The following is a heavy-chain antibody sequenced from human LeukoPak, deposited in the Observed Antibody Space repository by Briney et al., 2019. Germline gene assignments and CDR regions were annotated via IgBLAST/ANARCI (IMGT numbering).Heavy chain of an antibody. Sequence: RGSLRLSCAASGFIFSSYWMHWVRHVPGKGLAWVSRINSDGSSTSYADSVKGRFTISRDNAKNTLYLQMNSLRAEDTAVYYCARVHGGIVGALYYFDYWGQGTLVTVSS. CDR1: GFIFSSYW. V-gene: IGHV3-74*01. D-gene: IGHD1-26*01. J-gene: IGHJ4*02. CDR3: ARVHGGIVGALYYFDY. CDR2: INSDGSST.